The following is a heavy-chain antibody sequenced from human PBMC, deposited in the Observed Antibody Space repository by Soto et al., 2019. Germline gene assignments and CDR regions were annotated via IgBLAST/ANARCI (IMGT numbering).Heavy chain of an antibody. V-gene: IGHV3-30-3*01. J-gene: IGHJ4*02. Sequence: QVQLVESGGGVVQPGRSLRLSCAASGFTFSSYAMHWVRQAPGKGLEWVAVISYDGSNKYYADSVKGRFTISRDNSKNTLYLQMNSLRAEDTAVYYCARAPTTVTTSYYFDYWGQGTPVTVSS. CDR3: ARAPTTVTTSYYFDY. CDR2: ISYDGSNK. D-gene: IGHD4-17*01. CDR1: GFTFSSYA.